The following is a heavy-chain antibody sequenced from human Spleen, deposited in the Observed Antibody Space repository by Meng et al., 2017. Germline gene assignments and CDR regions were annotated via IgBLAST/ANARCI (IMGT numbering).Heavy chain of an antibody. D-gene: IGHD3-10*01. V-gene: IGHV1-2*02. CDR3: ARDYYYGSGSYYRKGVWFDP. J-gene: IGHJ5*02. CDR2: INPNSGGT. Sequence: ASVKVSCKASGYTFTSYYMHWVRQAPGQGLEWMGWINPNSGGTNYAQKFQGRVTMTRDTSISTAYMELSRLRSDDTAVYYCARDYYYGSGSYYRKGVWFDPWGQGTLVTVSS. CDR1: GYTFTSYY.